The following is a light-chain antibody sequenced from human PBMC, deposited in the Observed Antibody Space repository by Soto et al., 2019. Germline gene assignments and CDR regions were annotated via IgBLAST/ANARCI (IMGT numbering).Light chain of an antibody. CDR3: QQYNNWPRT. J-gene: IGKJ1*01. CDR1: QSVSNN. V-gene: IGKV3-15*01. Sequence: EMVMTQSPATLSVSPGERATPSCRASQSVSNNLAWYQQKPGQAPRLLIYGASTRATGIPVRFSGSGSGTEFTLTISSLQSEDFAVYYCQQYNNWPRTFGQGTKVEIK. CDR2: GAS.